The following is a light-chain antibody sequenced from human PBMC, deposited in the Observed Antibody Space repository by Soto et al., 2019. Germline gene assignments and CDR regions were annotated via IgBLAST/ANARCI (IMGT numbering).Light chain of an antibody. Sequence: EIVLTQSPGTLSLSPGERATLSCRASQSVDSSYTAWYQQKPGQAPRLLIYGASNRATGIPDRFSGTGSGTDFTPTISRLEPEDFAVYYCQQYGTSPPLYTFGQGTKLEI. CDR2: GAS. CDR3: QQYGTSPPLYT. J-gene: IGKJ2*01. V-gene: IGKV3-20*01. CDR1: QSVDSSY.